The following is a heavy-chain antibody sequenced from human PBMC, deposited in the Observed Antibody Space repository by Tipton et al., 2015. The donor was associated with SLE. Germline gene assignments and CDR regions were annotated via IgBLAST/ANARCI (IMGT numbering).Heavy chain of an antibody. CDR1: GGSISSGSYY. J-gene: IGHJ4*02. Sequence: TLSLTCTVSGGSISSGSYYWSWIRQPAGKGLEWIGRIYTSGSTNYNPSTKSRVTISVDTSKNQFSLKLSSVTAADTAVYYCARDQDSSGWSFDYWGQGTLVTVSS. D-gene: IGHD6-19*01. CDR3: ARDQDSSGWSFDY. CDR2: IYTSGST. V-gene: IGHV4-61*02.